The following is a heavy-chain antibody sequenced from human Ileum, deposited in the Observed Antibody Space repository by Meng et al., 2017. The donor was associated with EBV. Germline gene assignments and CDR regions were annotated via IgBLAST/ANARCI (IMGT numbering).Heavy chain of an antibody. J-gene: IGHJ4*02. V-gene: IGHV4-61*01. CDR2: MSYSGST. CDR3: AGDPHSGSPH. CDR1: GGSVSSAHSF. D-gene: IGHD1-26*01. Sequence: QVQLQEAGPGLGKPSGTLSLTCTVSGGSVSSAHSFLTWIRQPPGKGLEWIGYMSYSGSTNYSPPLESRVTISVDTSKNQFSLKLSSVTAADTAVYYCAGDPHSGSPHWGQGTLVTVSS.